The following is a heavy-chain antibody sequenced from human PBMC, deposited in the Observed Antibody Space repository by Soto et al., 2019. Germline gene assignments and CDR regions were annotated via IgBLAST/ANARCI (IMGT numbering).Heavy chain of an antibody. CDR2: IYYSGST. CDR3: ASSIRYDTFDY. Sequence: ETLSLTCTVSGGSXSSYYWSWIRQPPGKGLEWIGYIYYSGSTNYNPSLKSRVTISVDTSKNQFSLKLSSVTAADTAVYYCASSIRYDTFDYWGQGTLVTVSS. J-gene: IGHJ4*02. V-gene: IGHV4-59*01. CDR1: GGSXSSYY. D-gene: IGHD3-9*01.